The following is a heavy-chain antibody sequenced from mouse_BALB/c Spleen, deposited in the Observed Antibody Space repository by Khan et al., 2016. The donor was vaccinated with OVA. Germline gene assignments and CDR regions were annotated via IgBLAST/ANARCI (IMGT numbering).Heavy chain of an antibody. J-gene: IGHJ2*01. V-gene: IGHV1-7*01. CDR2: INPTSGYT. Sequence: QVQLQQSGADLAKPGASVKMSCKASGYTFTTYWMHWVKQRPGQGLEWIGYINPTSGYTDYNERFKDKATLSADKSSSTAYMQLSSLTSEDSADYYCTRDRIDYWGQGTTLTVSS. CDR3: TRDRIDY. CDR1: GYTFTTYW.